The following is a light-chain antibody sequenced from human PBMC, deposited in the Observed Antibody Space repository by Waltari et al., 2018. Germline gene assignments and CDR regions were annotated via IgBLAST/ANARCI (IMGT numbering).Light chain of an antibody. J-gene: IGKJ1*01. V-gene: IGKV3-20*01. CDR3: QHYVSLPAT. CDR2: RGF. Sequence: IVLTQSPGTLSMSPGEGVTLPGRASQSRNRALAWYQQKPGQSPRLLIYRGFNRATDIPDRFSGSGSGTEFSLTISRLEPEDFAVYYCQHYVSLPATFGQGTRVEIK. CDR1: QSRNRA.